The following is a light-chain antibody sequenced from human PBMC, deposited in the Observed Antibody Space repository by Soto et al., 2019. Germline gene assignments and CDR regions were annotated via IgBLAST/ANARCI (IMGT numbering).Light chain of an antibody. CDR3: QSYDSSLSGPVV. CDR1: SSNIGAGYD. V-gene: IGLV1-40*01. Sequence: QPVLTQPPSVSGAPGQRVTISCTGSSSNIGAGYDVHWYQQLPGTAPKLLIYGNSNRPSRVPDRFSGSKSGTSASLAITGLQAEDEADYYCQSYDSSLSGPVVFGGGTKLTVL. CDR2: GNS. J-gene: IGLJ2*01.